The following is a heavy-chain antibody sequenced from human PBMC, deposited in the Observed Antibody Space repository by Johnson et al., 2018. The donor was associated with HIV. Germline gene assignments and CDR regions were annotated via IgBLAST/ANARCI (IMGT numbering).Heavy chain of an antibody. J-gene: IGHJ3*02. CDR2: IKQDGSEK. Sequence: VQLVESGGGLVQPGGSQRLSCAASGFTFSSYWMSWVRQAPGKGLEWVVNIKQDGSEKYYVDSVKGRFTISRDNAKNSLYLQMNSLRAGDTAVYYCARVRGWERAFDIWGQGTMVTVSS. D-gene: IGHD1-26*01. CDR1: GFTFSSYW. CDR3: ARVRGWERAFDI. V-gene: IGHV3-7*01.